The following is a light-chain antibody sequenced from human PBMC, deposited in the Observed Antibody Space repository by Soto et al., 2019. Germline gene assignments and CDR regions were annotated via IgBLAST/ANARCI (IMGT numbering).Light chain of an antibody. CDR3: MQGTHWPYT. CDR2: KVS. J-gene: IGKJ2*01. CDR1: QSLVHSDGNTH. Sequence: DVVMTQSPLSLPVTLGQPASISCSSTQSLVHSDGNTHMNWFQQRPGQSPRRLICKVSNRESGVPDRFSGSASGADFTLKISRVEAEDLGVYYCMQGTHWPYTFGQGTKLEIK. V-gene: IGKV2-30*02.